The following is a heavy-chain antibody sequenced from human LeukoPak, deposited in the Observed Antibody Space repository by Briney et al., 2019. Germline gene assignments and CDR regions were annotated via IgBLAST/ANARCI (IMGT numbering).Heavy chain of an antibody. CDR3: AREKNYNGMDV. J-gene: IGHJ6*02. CDR1: GFTFNFYT. V-gene: IGHV3-21*01. CDR2: ISGSSTYI. Sequence: GGSLRLSCAASGFTFNFYTINWVRQAPGQGLEWVSSISGSSTYIYYADSVKGRFAISRDNAKHSLYLQMNSLRVEDTAVYYCAREKNYNGMDVWGQGTTVTVSS.